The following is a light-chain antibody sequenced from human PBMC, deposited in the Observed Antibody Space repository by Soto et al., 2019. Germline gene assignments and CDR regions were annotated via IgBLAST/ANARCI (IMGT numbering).Light chain of an antibody. CDR3: ASSPSNTPLWV. CDR2: EVS. V-gene: IGLV2-14*01. Sequence: QSVLTQPASVSGSPGQSITISCTGTSSDVGSYNYVSWYQHHPGKAPKLLIFEVSNRPSGVSDRFSGSKSGNTASLTISGLQVEDEADYYCASSPSNTPLWVPGGGTKVTVL. CDR1: SSDVGSYNY. J-gene: IGLJ3*02.